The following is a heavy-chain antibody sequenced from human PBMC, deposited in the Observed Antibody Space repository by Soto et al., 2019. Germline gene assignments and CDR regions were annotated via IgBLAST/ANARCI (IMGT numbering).Heavy chain of an antibody. Sequence: QVHLVESGGGVVQPGRSLRLSCAASGFTFSSYGMHWVHQAPGKGLEWVAVVSYDGSKTYYADSVKGRFTISRDNSKNMLYLQMNSLRPEDTAVYYCAKDNIRGVHPDYYYYYYMDVWGQGTTVTVSS. J-gene: IGHJ6*02. CDR3: AKDNIRGVHPDYYYYYYMDV. CDR2: VSYDGSKT. V-gene: IGHV3-30*18. D-gene: IGHD3-10*01. CDR1: GFTFSSYG.